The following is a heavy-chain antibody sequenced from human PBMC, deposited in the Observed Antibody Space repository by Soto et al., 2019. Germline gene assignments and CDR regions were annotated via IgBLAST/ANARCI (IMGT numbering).Heavy chain of an antibody. J-gene: IGHJ5*02. CDR3: AKDRGYGDVLYNWFDP. Sequence: EVQLLESGGGLVQPGGSLKVSCTASGFILRTYAMSWVRQVPGKGLEWVSSISDSGNTYYTDSVKGRFTISRDNSKNTVYLQMNSLRVEDTALYYCAKDRGYGDVLYNWFDPWGQGTLVTVSS. V-gene: IGHV3-23*01. D-gene: IGHD4-17*01. CDR2: ISDSGNT. CDR1: GFILRTYA.